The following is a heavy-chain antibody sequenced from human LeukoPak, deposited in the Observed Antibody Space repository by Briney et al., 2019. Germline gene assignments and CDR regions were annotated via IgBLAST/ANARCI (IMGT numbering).Heavy chain of an antibody. D-gene: IGHD3-10*01. CDR1: GFTVSSNY. V-gene: IGHV3-53*05. J-gene: IGHJ6*02. Sequence: GGSLRLSCAASGFTVSSNYMSWVRQAPGRGLEWVSVIYSGGSTYYADSGKGRFTISRDNSKNTLYLQMNSLRAEDTAVYYCARDRIVVRGVGAYYYYGMGVWGQGTTVTVSS. CDR3: ARDRIVVRGVGAYYYYGMGV. CDR2: IYSGGST.